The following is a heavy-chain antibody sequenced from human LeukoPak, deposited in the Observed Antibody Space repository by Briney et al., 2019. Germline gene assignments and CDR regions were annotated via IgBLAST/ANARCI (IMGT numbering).Heavy chain of an antibody. V-gene: IGHV4-39*07. CDR1: GGSISSNNYY. D-gene: IGHD6-19*01. Sequence: SETLSLTCTVSGGSISSNNYYWGWIRQPPGKGLEWIGSIYYSGSTYYNPSLKSRVIISVDTSKNQFSLKLSSVTAADTAVYYCARVLMDSSGWYNFDYWGQGTLVTVSS. CDR3: ARVLMDSSGWYNFDY. CDR2: IYYSGST. J-gene: IGHJ4*02.